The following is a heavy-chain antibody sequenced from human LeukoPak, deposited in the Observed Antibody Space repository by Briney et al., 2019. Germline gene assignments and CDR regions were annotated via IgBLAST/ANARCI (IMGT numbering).Heavy chain of an antibody. Sequence: SETLSLTCTVSGSSISSGYYWGWIRQPPGKGLEWIGTIYHSGSTYYSPSLKSRVTISVDTSKKQFSLKLTSVTAADTAAYYCAREEPPGATVTSWGQGTLVTVSS. D-gene: IGHD4-11*01. CDR1: GSSISSGYY. CDR3: AREEPPGATVTS. CDR2: IYHSGST. J-gene: IGHJ5*02. V-gene: IGHV4-38-2*02.